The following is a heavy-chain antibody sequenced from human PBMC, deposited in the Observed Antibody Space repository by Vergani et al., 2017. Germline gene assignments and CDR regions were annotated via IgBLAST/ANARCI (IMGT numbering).Heavy chain of an antibody. D-gene: IGHD2-15*01. V-gene: IGHV3-48*04. CDR1: GFTFSSYS. CDR3: ARECSGGSCQYYGMDV. Sequence: EVQLVESGGGLVQPGGSLRLSCAASGFTFSSYSMNWVRQAPGKGLEWVSYISSSSSTIYYADYVKGRFTIARDNAKNSLYLQMNSLRAEDTAVYYCARECSGGSCQYYGMDVWGQGTTVTVSS. CDR2: ISSSSSTI. J-gene: IGHJ6*02.